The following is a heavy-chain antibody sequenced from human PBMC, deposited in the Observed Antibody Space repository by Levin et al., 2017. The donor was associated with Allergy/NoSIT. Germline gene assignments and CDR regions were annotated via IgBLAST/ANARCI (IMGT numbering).Heavy chain of an antibody. Sequence: GESLKISCKGSGYSFTSYWIGWVRQMPGKGLEWMGIIYPGDSDTRYSPSFQGQVTISADKSISTAYLQWSSLKASDTAMYYCARRRGGYCSGGSCYTSGVDAFDIWGQGTMVTVSS. CDR2: IYPGDSDT. V-gene: IGHV5-51*01. CDR1: GYSFTSYW. CDR3: ARRRGGYCSGGSCYTSGVDAFDI. J-gene: IGHJ3*02. D-gene: IGHD2-15*01.